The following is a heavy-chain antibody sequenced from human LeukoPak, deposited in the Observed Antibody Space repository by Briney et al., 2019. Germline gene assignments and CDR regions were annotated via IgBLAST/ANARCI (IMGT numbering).Heavy chain of an antibody. V-gene: IGHV3-23*01. CDR1: GFTFSSYA. CDR2: ISGSGGST. Sequence: GGPLRLSCAASGFTFSSYAMCWVRQAPGKGLEWVSAISGSGGSTYYADSVKGRFTISRDNSKNTLYLQMNSLRAEDTAVYYCAKDHALYDSSGYYYYYYYYMDVWGKGTTVTVSS. J-gene: IGHJ6*03. CDR3: AKDHALYDSSGYYYYYYYYMDV. D-gene: IGHD3-22*01.